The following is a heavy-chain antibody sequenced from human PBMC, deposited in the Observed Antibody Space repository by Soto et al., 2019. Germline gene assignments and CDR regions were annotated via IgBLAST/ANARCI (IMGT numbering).Heavy chain of an antibody. CDR1: GFTFSSHW. CDR3: VRSSGWTGDY. V-gene: IGHV3-7*04. J-gene: IGHJ4*02. Sequence: EVQLVESGGGLVQPGGSLRLSCVASGFTFSSHWMNWVRQVPGKGLEWVANIKEDGTEINYVDSVKGRFAISRDNAKNSLYLQMNSLRVDDTAVYHCVRSSGWTGDYWGQGIWVTVSS. D-gene: IGHD3-10*01. CDR2: IKEDGTEI.